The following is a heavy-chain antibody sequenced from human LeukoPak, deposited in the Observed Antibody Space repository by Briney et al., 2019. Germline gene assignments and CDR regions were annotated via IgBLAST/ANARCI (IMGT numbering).Heavy chain of an antibody. CDR1: GFTVSSNY. Sequence: GGSLRLSCAASGFTVSSNYMSWVRQAPGKGLEWVSVIYSGGSTYYADSVKGRFTISRDNSKNTLYLQMNSLRAEDTAVYYCAKDRKVVVPAAIRFDPWGQGTLVTVSS. V-gene: IGHV3-53*01. J-gene: IGHJ5*02. D-gene: IGHD2-2*02. CDR3: AKDRKVVVPAAIRFDP. CDR2: IYSGGST.